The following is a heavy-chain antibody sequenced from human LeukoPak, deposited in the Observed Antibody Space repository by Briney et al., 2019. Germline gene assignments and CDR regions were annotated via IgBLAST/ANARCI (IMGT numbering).Heavy chain of an antibody. CDR3: AKDLYGSGWYNYFDP. Sequence: QSGGSLRLSCAASGFTLRSYDMHWVRQAPGKGLEWVAMISYDGNSKQYADLVKGRFTISRDNSKNTLYLQMNSLRTEDTAVYHCAKDLYGSGWYNYFDPWGQGALVTVSS. D-gene: IGHD6-19*01. CDR2: ISYDGNSK. J-gene: IGHJ5*02. CDR1: GFTLRSYD. V-gene: IGHV3-30*18.